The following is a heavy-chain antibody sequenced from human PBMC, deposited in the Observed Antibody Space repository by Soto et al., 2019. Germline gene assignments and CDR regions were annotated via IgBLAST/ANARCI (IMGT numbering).Heavy chain of an antibody. Sequence: QVQLVQSGAEVKKPGSSVKVSCTASEGTFNFYTINWVRQAPGQGLEWVGRVNPIVGMSNYGQKFQGRVSITADKSTTTASTSLNSLKSEDTAIYYCATSYGSGSIHFDSWGQGTLVTVSS. CDR1: EGTFNFYT. D-gene: IGHD3-10*01. J-gene: IGHJ4*02. V-gene: IGHV1-69*02. CDR3: ATSYGSGSIHFDS. CDR2: VNPIVGMS.